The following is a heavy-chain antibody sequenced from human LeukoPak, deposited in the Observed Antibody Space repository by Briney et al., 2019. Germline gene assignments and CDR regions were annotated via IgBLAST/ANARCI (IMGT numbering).Heavy chain of an antibody. V-gene: IGHV4-39*01. D-gene: IGHD6-13*01. CDR3: ARHFASTGYRFDY. CDR1: GGSISSSSYY. J-gene: IGHJ4*02. Sequence: SETLSLTCTVSGGSISSSSYYWDWICQPPGKGLEWIGTIDYSGSTYYNPSLKSRVTISVDTSKNQFSLKVHSVTAADTAVYYCARHFASTGYRFDYWGQGTLVTVSS. CDR2: IDYSGST.